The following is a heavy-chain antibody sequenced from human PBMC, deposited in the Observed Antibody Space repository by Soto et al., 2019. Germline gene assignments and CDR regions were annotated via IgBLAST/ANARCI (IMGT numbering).Heavy chain of an antibody. CDR1: GFTFSSYW. J-gene: IGHJ5*02. CDR3: ARDPAAYSSSDWFDP. V-gene: IGHV3-7*01. D-gene: IGHD6-6*01. Sequence: GGSLRLSCAASGFTFSSYWMSWVRQAPGKGLEWVANIKQGGSEKYYVGSVKGRFTTSRDNAKNSLYLQMNSLRAEDTAVYYCARDPAAYSSSDWFDPWGQGTLVTVSS. CDR2: IKQGGSEK.